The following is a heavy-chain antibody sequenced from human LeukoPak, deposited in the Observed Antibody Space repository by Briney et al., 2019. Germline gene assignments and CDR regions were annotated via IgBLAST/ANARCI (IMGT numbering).Heavy chain of an antibody. J-gene: IGHJ4*02. CDR3: ARQASGSGSCRHHNYYFDY. D-gene: IGHD3-10*01. CDR1: GFTFSSYS. CDR2: ISSSSSYI. Sequence: GGSLRLSCAASGFTFSSYSMNWVRQAPGKGLEWVSSISSSSSYIYYADSVKGRFTISRDNAKNSLYLQMNSLRAEDTAVYYCARQASGSGSCRHHNYYFDYWGQGTLVTVSS. V-gene: IGHV3-21*01.